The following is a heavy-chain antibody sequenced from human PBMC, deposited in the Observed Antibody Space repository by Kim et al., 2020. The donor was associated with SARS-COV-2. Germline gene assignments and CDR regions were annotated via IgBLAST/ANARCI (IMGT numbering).Heavy chain of an antibody. Sequence: ADSVKGRFTISRDNSKNTLYLQMNRLRAEDTAVYYCARDAGGILTTYYSDYWGQGTLVTVSS. V-gene: IGHV3-66*01. D-gene: IGHD3-9*01. J-gene: IGHJ4*02. CDR3: ARDAGGILTTYYSDY.